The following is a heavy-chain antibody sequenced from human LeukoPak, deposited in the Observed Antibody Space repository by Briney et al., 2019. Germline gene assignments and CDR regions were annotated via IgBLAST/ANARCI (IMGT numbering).Heavy chain of an antibody. Sequence: GGSLRLSCAASGFTFSSYAMSWVRQAPGKGLEWVSAISGSGGSTYYADSVKGRFTISRDNPKNTLYLQMNSLRAEDTAVYYCAKKGYGDQYYFDYWGQGTLVTVSS. CDR3: AKKGYGDQYYFDY. CDR1: GFTFSSYA. CDR2: ISGSGGST. V-gene: IGHV3-23*01. J-gene: IGHJ4*02. D-gene: IGHD4-17*01.